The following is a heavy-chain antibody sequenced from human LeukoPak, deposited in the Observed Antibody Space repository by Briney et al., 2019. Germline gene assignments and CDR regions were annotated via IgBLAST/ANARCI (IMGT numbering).Heavy chain of an antibody. CDR1: GCTFSSYS. D-gene: IGHD1-14*01. J-gene: IGHJ4*02. V-gene: IGHV1-69*02. CDR3: ASSRSSDRTVNFDY. Sequence: GASVNVSCKSCGCTFSSYSISGVRQAPGRGREWMGRNIPTLGKSKYAQKFQGRGTITADKATSTAYMELSSLRSEDTAVYYCASSRSSDRTVNFDYWGQGTLVTVSS. CDR2: NIPTLGKS.